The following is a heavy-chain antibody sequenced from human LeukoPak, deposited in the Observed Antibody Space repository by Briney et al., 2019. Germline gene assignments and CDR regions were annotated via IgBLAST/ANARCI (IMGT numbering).Heavy chain of an antibody. CDR3: ARDSRGSYMDV. CDR2: INPHSGKT. J-gene: IGHJ6*03. V-gene: IGHV1-8*01. Sequence: GASVKVSCKTSGYPFRNYDINWVRQATGQGLEWMGWINPHSGKTGYAQKFQGRVTMTTDTSANTAYMDLSSLRSEDTAVYYCARDSRGSYMDVWGKGTTVTVSS. CDR1: GYPFRNYD.